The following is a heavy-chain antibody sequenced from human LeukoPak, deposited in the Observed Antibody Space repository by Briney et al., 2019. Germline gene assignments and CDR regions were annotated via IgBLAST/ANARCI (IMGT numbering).Heavy chain of an antibody. CDR2: INHSGST. CDR1: GGSFSGYY. CDR3: ARLSGITMIVVLMSDAFDI. D-gene: IGHD3-22*01. J-gene: IGHJ3*02. V-gene: IGHV4-34*01. Sequence: SETLSLTCAVYGGSFSGYYWSWIRQPPGKGLEWIGEINHSGSTYYNPSLKSRVTISVDTSKNQFSLKLSSVTAADIAVYYCARLSGITMIVVLMSDAFDIWGQGTMVTVSS.